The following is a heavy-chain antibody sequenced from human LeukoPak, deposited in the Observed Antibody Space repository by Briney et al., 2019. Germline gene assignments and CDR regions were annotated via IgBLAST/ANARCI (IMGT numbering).Heavy chain of an antibody. Sequence: SETLSLTCTVSGGSISSGDYYWSWIRQPPGKGLEWIGSIYYSGSTYYNPSLKSRVTISVDTSKNQFSLKLSSVTAADTAVYYCARHSRGIAVADYFDYWGQGTLVTVSS. V-gene: IGHV4-39*01. CDR1: GGSISSGDYY. J-gene: IGHJ4*02. CDR2: IYYSGST. CDR3: ARHSRGIAVADYFDY. D-gene: IGHD6-19*01.